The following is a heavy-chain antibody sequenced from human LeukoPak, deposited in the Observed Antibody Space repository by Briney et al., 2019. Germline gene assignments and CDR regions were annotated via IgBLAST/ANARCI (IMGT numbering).Heavy chain of an antibody. CDR1: GGSISSSSYY. Sequence: PSETLSLTCTVSGGSISSSSYYWGWIRQPPGKGLEWIGSTYYSGSTYYNPSLKSRVTISVDTSKNQFSLKLSSVTAADTAVYYCASLYYYGSGPQGGMDVWGQGTTVTVSS. J-gene: IGHJ6*02. CDR3: ASLYYYGSGPQGGMDV. CDR2: TYYSGST. D-gene: IGHD3-10*01. V-gene: IGHV4-39*01.